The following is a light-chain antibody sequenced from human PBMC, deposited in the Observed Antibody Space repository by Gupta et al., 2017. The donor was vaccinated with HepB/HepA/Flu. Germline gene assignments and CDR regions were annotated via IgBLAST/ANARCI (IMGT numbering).Light chain of an antibody. Sequence: AIQLTQSPSSLSASVGDRVSITCRASQGITNALTWYQQKPGKPPKLLIYYASSLVSEVPSRFSGSGSGTDFTLTISRLQPEDFATYYCQQYYNYVSFGGGTKVEIK. V-gene: IGKV1D-13*01. CDR2: YAS. J-gene: IGKJ4*01. CDR1: QGITNA. CDR3: QQYYNYVS.